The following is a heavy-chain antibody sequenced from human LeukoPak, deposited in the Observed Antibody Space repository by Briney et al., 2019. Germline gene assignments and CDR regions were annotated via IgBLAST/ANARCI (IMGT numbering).Heavy chain of an antibody. V-gene: IGHV3-7*05. J-gene: IGHJ4*02. Sequence: PGGSLRLSCAASGLTFRSSWMSWVRQAPGKGLEWVACINQDGSNKHYLGSVKDRFTISRDNAENSLYLQINSLRAEDTAVYYCAREDWFYFDYWGQGTPVAVSS. CDR3: AREDWFYFDY. CDR2: INQDGSNK. CDR1: GLTFRSSW. D-gene: IGHD3-3*01.